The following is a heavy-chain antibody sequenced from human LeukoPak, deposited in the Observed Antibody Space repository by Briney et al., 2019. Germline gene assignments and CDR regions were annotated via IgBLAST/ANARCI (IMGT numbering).Heavy chain of an antibody. V-gene: IGHV4-59*08. Sequence: PSETLSLTCTVSGGSINSYYWTWIRQPPGKGLEWIGEIYHSGSTNYNPSLKSRVTISVDKSKNQFSLKLSSVTAADTAVYYCARHSIVGAAFDYWGQGTLVTVSS. CDR2: IYHSGST. CDR3: ARHSIVGAAFDY. CDR1: GGSINSYY. J-gene: IGHJ4*02. D-gene: IGHD1-26*01.